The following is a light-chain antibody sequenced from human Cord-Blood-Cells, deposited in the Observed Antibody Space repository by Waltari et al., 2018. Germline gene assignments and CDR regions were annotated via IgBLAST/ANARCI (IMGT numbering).Light chain of an antibody. J-gene: IGKJ4*01. CDR3: QQSYSTPLT. V-gene: IGKV1-39*01. CDR2: AAS. CDR1: QSISSY. Sequence: DIQMTQSPSYPSASVGDRVTLTCRASQSISSYLNWYQQKPGKAPKLLIYAASSLQSGVPSRFSGSGSGTDFTLTISSLQPEDFATYYCQQSYSTPLTFGGGTKVEIK.